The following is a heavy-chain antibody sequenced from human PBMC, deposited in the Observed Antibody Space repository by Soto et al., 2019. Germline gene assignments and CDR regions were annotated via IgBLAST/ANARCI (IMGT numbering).Heavy chain of an antibody. CDR1: GFTFSSYA. Sequence: HPGGSLRLSCSASGFTFSSYAMHWVRQAPGKGLEYVSGINTNGGSTHYADSVKGRFTISRDNSKNTLYLQMSSLRAEDTAVYYCVKQVSSGYYLDNWGQGTLVTVSS. CDR2: INTNGGST. D-gene: IGHD3-22*01. J-gene: IGHJ4*02. V-gene: IGHV3-64D*06. CDR3: VKQVSSGYYLDN.